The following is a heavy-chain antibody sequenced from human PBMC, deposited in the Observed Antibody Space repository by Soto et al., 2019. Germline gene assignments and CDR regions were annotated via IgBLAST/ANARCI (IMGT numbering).Heavy chain of an antibody. Sequence: QVQLVESGGGVVQPGRSLRLSCAASGFTFSSYGMHWVRQAPGKGLEWVAVIWYDGSNKYYADSVKSRFTISRDNSKNTLYLQMNSLRAEDTAVFYCARELLWFGELLYGMDVWRQGTTVTVSS. D-gene: IGHD3-10*01. CDR1: GFTFSSYG. J-gene: IGHJ6*02. V-gene: IGHV3-33*01. CDR3: ARELLWFGELLYGMDV. CDR2: IWYDGSNK.